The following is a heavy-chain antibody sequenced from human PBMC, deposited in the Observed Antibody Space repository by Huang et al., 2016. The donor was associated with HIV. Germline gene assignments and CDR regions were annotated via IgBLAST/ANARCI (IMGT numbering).Heavy chain of an antibody. J-gene: IGHJ6*02. V-gene: IGHV4-39*01. Sequence: LQLQESGQGLVKSSETLSLICTVSGVSISSSSYYWGWIRKPPGKGPEWIGSIYYSGNTYYNPPLKSRVTISVDTSKNQCSLKVNSVTAADTAVYYCARHGRVAGHYYNNMDVWGRGTTVTVSS. CDR3: ARHGRVAGHYYNNMDV. CDR2: IYYSGNT. CDR1: GVSISSSSYY. D-gene: IGHD6-19*01.